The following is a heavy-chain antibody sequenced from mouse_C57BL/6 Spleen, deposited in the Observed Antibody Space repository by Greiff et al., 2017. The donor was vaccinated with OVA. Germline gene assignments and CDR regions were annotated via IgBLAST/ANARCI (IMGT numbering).Heavy chain of an antibody. CDR2: LNPNYGTT. J-gene: IGHJ1*03. V-gene: IGHV1-39*01. Sequence: VQLQQSGPELVKPGASVKISCKASGYSFTDYNMNWVKPSNGTSLEWIGVLNPNYGTTSYNQKFKVKATLTVDQSSSTAYMQLNSLTSEDSAVYYCARSDYYGSSYWYVDVWGTGTTVTVSS. D-gene: IGHD1-1*01. CDR1: GYSFTDYN. CDR3: ARSDYYGSSYWYVDV.